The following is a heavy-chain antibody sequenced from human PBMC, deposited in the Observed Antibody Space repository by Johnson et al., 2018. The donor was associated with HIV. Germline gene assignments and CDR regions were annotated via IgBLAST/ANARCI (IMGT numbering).Heavy chain of an antibody. CDR3: AKGDPVEGDVDDAFDI. CDR1: GFSFSDYY. J-gene: IGHJ3*02. D-gene: IGHD2-21*01. V-gene: IGHV3-11*04. CDR2: ISWNSGSI. Sequence: QVQLVESGGGLVKPGKSLRLSCAASGFSFSDYYMSWIRQAPGKGLEWVSGISWNSGSIGYADSVKGRFTISRDNAKNSLYVQMSSLRAEDTAVYYCAKGDPVEGDVDDAFDIWGQGTMVTVSS.